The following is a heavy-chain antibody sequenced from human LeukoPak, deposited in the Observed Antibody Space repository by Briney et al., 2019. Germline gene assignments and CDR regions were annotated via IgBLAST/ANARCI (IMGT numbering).Heavy chain of an antibody. Sequence: SETLSLTCTVSGGSISSYHWSWIRQPPGKGLEWIGYIYYSGSTNYNPSLKSRVTISVDTSKNQFSLKLSSVAAADTAVYYCARTRRQWLVFDYWGQGTLVTVSS. V-gene: IGHV4-59*01. J-gene: IGHJ4*02. CDR1: GGSISSYH. D-gene: IGHD6-19*01. CDR2: IYYSGST. CDR3: ARTRRQWLVFDY.